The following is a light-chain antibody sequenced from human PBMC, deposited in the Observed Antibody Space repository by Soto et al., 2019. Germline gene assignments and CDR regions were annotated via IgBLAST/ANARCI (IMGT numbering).Light chain of an antibody. Sequence: EVVLTQSPATLSLSPGDRATLSCRASQSVSNYLAWYQQKLGQAPRLLLYDASNRATGIPARFSGSWSGTDFTHTISRLEPEDFAVYYCQQRSDWPSFGQGTKLEIK. CDR2: DAS. CDR1: QSVSNY. J-gene: IGKJ2*01. CDR3: QQRSDWPS. V-gene: IGKV3-11*01.